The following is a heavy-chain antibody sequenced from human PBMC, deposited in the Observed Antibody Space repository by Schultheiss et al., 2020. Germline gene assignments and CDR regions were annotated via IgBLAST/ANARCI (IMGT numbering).Heavy chain of an antibody. Sequence: SETLSLTCTVSGGSISSGDYYWSWIRQPPGKGLEWIGYIYYSGSTYYNPSLKSRVTISVDTSKNQFSLKLSSVTAADTAVYYCARTPVGGANFDYWGQGTLVTVSS. V-gene: IGHV4-30-4*01. J-gene: IGHJ4*02. CDR3: ARTPVGGANFDY. D-gene: IGHD4-23*01. CDR1: GGSISSGDYY. CDR2: IYYSGST.